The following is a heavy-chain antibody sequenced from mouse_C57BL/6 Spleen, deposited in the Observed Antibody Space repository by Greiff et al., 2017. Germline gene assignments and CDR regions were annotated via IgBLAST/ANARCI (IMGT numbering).Heavy chain of an antibody. CDR3: ARRTVVATRYFDV. CDR2: IYPGDGDT. V-gene: IGHV1-80*01. CDR1: GYAFSSYW. J-gene: IGHJ1*03. D-gene: IGHD1-1*01. Sequence: QVQLQQSGAELVKPGASVKISCKASGYAFSSYWMNWVKQRPGKGLEWIGQIYPGDGDTNYNGKFKGKATLTADKSYSTAYMQLSSLTSEDSAVYFCARRTVVATRYFDVWGTGTTVTVSS.